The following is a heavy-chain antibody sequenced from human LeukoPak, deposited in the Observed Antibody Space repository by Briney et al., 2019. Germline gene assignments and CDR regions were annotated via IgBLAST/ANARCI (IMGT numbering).Heavy chain of an antibody. J-gene: IGHJ4*02. Sequence: PGGSLRLSCAASGFTFSTYNMNWVRQAPGKGLEWVSSITSSSSYTFYADSVKGRFTISRDNAKNSLYLQMNSLRPEDTAVYYCAGAGGEAAGSFDYWGQGTLVSVSS. CDR2: ITSSSSYT. V-gene: IGHV3-21*01. CDR3: AGAGGEAAGSFDY. CDR1: GFTFSTYN. D-gene: IGHD6-19*01.